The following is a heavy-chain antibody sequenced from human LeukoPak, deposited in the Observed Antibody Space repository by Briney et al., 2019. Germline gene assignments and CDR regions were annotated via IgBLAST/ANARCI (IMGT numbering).Heavy chain of an antibody. J-gene: IGHJ5*02. Sequence: ASVKVSCKASGYTFTGYYIHWVRQAPGQGLEWVGWINPNSGGTNYAQKFQGRVTMTRDTSISTAYMELTRLRSDDTAVYYCARESYYCTTGVCSMTKGWFDLWGQGTLVTVS. D-gene: IGHD2-8*01. CDR3: ARESYYCTTGVCSMTKGWFDL. CDR2: INPNSGGT. V-gene: IGHV1-2*02. CDR1: GYTFTGYY.